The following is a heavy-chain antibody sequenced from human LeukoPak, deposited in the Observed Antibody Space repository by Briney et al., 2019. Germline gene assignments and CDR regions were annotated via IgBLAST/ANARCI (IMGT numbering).Heavy chain of an antibody. CDR2: IYVSGRI. V-gene: IGHV4-4*07. Sequence: PSETLSLTCSVSGGSISNLYLSWIRQPAGKGLEWIGRIYVSGRIDYNPSLRSRVTMSVDTSKNQFSLKLSSVTAADTAIYYCARVTSFWASPSIWGQGTLVTVSS. J-gene: IGHJ4*02. CDR1: GGSISNLY. CDR3: ARVTSFWASPSI. D-gene: IGHD4-11*01.